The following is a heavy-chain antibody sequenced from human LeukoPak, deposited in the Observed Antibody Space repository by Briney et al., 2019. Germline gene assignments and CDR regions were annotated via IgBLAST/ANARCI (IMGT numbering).Heavy chain of an antibody. CDR1: GGTFSSYA. CDR2: IIPILGIA. Sequence: SVKVSCKASGGTFSSYAISWVRQAPGQGLEWMGRIIPILGIANYAQKFQGRVTITADKSTSAAYMELSSLRSEDTAVYYCARILGWERSDYWGQGTLVTVSS. D-gene: IGHD1-26*01. V-gene: IGHV1-69*04. CDR3: ARILGWERSDY. J-gene: IGHJ4*02.